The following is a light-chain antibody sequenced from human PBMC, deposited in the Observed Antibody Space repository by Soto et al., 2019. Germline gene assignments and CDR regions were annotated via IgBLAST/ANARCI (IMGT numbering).Light chain of an antibody. CDR1: SSNIGHNY. CDR2: DND. CDR3: GTWDSSLSAVV. V-gene: IGLV1-51*01. Sequence: QSVLTQPPSVSAAPGQKVTISCSGSSSNIGHNYVSWYQQLPGTAPKLLIYDNDQRPSGIPDRFSASKSGTSATLGITGLQTGDEADYYCGTWDSSLSAVVFGGGTKLTVL. J-gene: IGLJ2*01.